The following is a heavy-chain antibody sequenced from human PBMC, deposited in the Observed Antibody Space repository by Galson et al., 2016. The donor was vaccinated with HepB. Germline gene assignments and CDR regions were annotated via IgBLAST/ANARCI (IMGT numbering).Heavy chain of an antibody. D-gene: IGHD1-26*01. Sequence: SLRLSCAASGFTFSGYSMNWVRQAPGKGLEWVSSISSSSTYIYYADSVKGRFTISRDNAQNSLSLQMNSLRADDTAVYYCVFGATGAFDFWGQGTMVTVSS. J-gene: IGHJ3*01. V-gene: IGHV3-21*01. CDR2: ISSSSTYI. CDR3: VFGATGAFDF. CDR1: GFTFSGYS.